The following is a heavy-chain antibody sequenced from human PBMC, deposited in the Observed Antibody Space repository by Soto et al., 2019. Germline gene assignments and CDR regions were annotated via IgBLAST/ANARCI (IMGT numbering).Heavy chain of an antibody. CDR3: ARDLLVYGRKYYYYGMDV. J-gene: IGHJ6*02. D-gene: IGHD3-10*01. Sequence: GGSLRLSCAASGFTFSSYAMHWVRQAPGKGLEWVAVISYDGSNKYYADSVKGRFTISRDNSKNTLYLQMNSLRAEDTAVYYCARDLLVYGRKYYYYGMDVWGQGTTVTVSS. CDR1: GFTFSSYA. CDR2: ISYDGSNK. V-gene: IGHV3-30-3*01.